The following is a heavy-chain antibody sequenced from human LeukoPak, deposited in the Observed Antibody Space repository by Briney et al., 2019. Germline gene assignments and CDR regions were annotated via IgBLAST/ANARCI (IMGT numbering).Heavy chain of an antibody. Sequence: PGGSLRLSCAASGFTFSSYGMHWVRQAPGKGLEWVAVISYDGSNKYYADSVKGRFTISRDNSKNTLYLQMNSLRAEDTAVYYCARDWVAGNDAFDIWGQGTMVTVSS. V-gene: IGHV3-30*19. CDR2: ISYDGSNK. D-gene: IGHD1-14*01. CDR1: GFTFSSYG. J-gene: IGHJ3*02. CDR3: ARDWVAGNDAFDI.